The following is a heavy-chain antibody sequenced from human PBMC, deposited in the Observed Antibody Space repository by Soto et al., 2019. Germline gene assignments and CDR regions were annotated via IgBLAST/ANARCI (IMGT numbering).Heavy chain of an antibody. CDR3: ARVVDGSYIDY. J-gene: IGHJ4*02. CDR1: GFTCSSYE. D-gene: IGHD1-26*01. Sequence: GGSLRLYCAASGFTCSSYEMNWVRQAPGKGLEWVSYISSSGSTIYYADSVKGRFTISRDNAKNSLYLQMNSLRAEDTAVYYCARVVDGSYIDYWGQGTLVTVSS. V-gene: IGHV3-48*03. CDR2: ISSSGSTI.